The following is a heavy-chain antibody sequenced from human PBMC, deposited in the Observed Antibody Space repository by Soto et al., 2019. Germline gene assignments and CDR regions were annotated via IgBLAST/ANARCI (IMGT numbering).Heavy chain of an antibody. CDR1: GFTFSSYG. J-gene: IGHJ4*01. CDR3: ASELRGKTDFDY. V-gene: IGHV3-30*03. CDR2: ISYDGSNK. Sequence: PGGSLRLSCAASGFTFSSYGMHWVRQAPGKGLEWVAVISYDGSNKYYADSVKGRFTISRDNSKNTLYLQMNSLRVEDTAVYYCASELRGKTDFDYWGRGTLVTVSS. D-gene: IGHD3-10*01.